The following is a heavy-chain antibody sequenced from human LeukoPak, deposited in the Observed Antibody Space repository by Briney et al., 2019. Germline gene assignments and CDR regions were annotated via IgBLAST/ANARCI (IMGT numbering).Heavy chain of an antibody. CDR3: ARAAAGLPGCFDP. Sequence: SETLSLTCAVSGGSISSGGYSWSWIRQPPGKGLEWIGYIYHSGSTYYNPSLKSRVTISVDRSKNQFSLKLSSVTAADTAVYYCARAAAGLPGCFDPWGQGTLVTVSS. D-gene: IGHD6-13*01. CDR1: GGSISSGGYS. CDR2: IYHSGST. V-gene: IGHV4-30-2*01. J-gene: IGHJ5*02.